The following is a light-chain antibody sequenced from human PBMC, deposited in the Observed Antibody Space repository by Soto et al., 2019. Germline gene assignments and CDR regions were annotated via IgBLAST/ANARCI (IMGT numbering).Light chain of an antibody. Sequence: QSALTQSASVSGSPGQSITISCTGTSSDVGNYNYVSWYQQHPGEVPKLIIFNVNNRPSGVSNRFSGSKSGNTASLTISGLQAEDEADYYCGSFTSSTTYVFGTGTKVTVL. J-gene: IGLJ1*01. CDR1: SSDVGNYNY. CDR3: GSFTSSTTYV. CDR2: NVN. V-gene: IGLV2-14*01.